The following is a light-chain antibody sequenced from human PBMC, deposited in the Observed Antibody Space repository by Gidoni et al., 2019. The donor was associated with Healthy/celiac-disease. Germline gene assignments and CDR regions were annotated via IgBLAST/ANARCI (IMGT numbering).Light chain of an antibody. CDR2: GAS. Sequence: EIVFTQSPGTLSLSPGERATLSGRASQSVSNSYLAWYQQEPGQAPRLPIYGASSRATGIPDRFSGSGSGTDFTLTISGLEPEDFEVYYCQRYGSSPSCSFGQGTKLEIK. V-gene: IGKV3-20*01. CDR3: QRYGSSPSCS. J-gene: IGKJ2*04. CDR1: QSVSNSY.